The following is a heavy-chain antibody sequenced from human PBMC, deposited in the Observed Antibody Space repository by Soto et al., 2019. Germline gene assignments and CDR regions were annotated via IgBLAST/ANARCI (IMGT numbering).Heavy chain of an antibody. Sequence: ASVKVSCKASGYTLTSYYIHWVRQAPGQGLEWLGRINPSDGSTTSRQTLQGRFSMTRDTSASTVFMELSSLKSQATAVYFCAREGSGTYLVLWGQGTLVTVSS. V-gene: IGHV1-46*01. CDR2: INPSDGST. J-gene: IGHJ4*02. CDR3: AREGSGTYLVL. CDR1: GYTLTSYY. D-gene: IGHD3-10*01.